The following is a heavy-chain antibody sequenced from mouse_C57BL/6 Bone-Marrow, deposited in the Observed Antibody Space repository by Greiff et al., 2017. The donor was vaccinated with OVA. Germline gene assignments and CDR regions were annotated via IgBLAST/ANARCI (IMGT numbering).Heavy chain of an antibody. D-gene: IGHD1-1*01. CDR3: ARHEYYYGSRGAWFAY. V-gene: IGHV1-62-2*01. J-gene: IGHJ3*01. Sequence: VQLKESGAELVKPGASVKLSCKASGYTFTEYTIHWVKQRSGQGLEWIGWFYPGSGSIKYNEKFKDKATLTADKSSSTVYMELSRLTSEDSAVYFCARHEYYYGSRGAWFAYWGQGTLVTVSA. CDR1: GYTFTEYT. CDR2: FYPGSGSI.